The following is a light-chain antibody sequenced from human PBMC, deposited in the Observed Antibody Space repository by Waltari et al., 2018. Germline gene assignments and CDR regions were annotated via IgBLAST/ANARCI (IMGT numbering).Light chain of an antibody. Sequence: QSALTQPASVSGSPGQSITISCTGTSSDVGNLNLVSWYQQHPGKVPKLIIYEVSKRPSGVSNHFSGSKSGNTASLTISGLRAEDEADYYCCSYAGRYTNYVFGSGTKVTVL. CDR1: SSDVGNLNL. J-gene: IGLJ1*01. CDR2: EVS. V-gene: IGLV2-23*02. CDR3: CSYAGRYTNYV.